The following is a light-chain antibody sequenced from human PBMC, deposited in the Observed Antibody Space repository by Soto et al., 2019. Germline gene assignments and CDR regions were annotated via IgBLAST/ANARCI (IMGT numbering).Light chain of an antibody. CDR2: VNSDGSH. Sequence: QPVLTQSPSASASLGASVKLTCTLSSGHSSYAIAWHQQQPEKGPRYLMKVNSDGSHFKRDGIPDRFSGSSSGAERYLTISSLQSEDEAAYYCQTWGTGMVFGGGTKLTVL. CDR1: SGHSSYA. CDR3: QTWGTGMV. V-gene: IGLV4-69*01. J-gene: IGLJ2*01.